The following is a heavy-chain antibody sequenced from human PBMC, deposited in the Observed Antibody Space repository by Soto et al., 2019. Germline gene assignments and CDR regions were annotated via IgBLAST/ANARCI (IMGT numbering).Heavy chain of an antibody. CDR2: IQYSGST. V-gene: IGHV4-31*03. D-gene: IGHD6-6*01. Sequence: PSETLSLTCTVSGGSISSGDYYWSWVRQQPGKGLEWIGYIQYSGSTYYNPSLKGRVTISADTSENQFSLRLSSVTAADTAVYYCARESSSSSSSFYYMDVWGKGTTVTVSS. CDR1: GGSISSGDYY. J-gene: IGHJ6*03. CDR3: ARESSSSSSSFYYMDV.